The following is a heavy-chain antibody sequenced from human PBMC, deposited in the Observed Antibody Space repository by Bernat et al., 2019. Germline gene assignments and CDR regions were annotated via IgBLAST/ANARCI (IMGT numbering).Heavy chain of an antibody. Sequence: EVRLVESGGGLVKPGESLRLSCAASGFTFSTYSMNWVRQAPGKGLEWISYISDVSSHIYYADSVRGRFTISRDNAKNSLYLQMNSLRVEDTAVYYCARDGLVYARSSYMDVWGKGTTVTVSS. J-gene: IGHJ6*03. CDR1: GFTFSTYS. CDR2: ISDVSSHI. CDR3: ARDGLVYARSSYMDV. V-gene: IGHV3-21*05. D-gene: IGHD2-8*01.